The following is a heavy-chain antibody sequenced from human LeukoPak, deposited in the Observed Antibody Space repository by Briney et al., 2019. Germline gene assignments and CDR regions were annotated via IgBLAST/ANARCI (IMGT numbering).Heavy chain of an antibody. D-gene: IGHD3-3*01. Sequence: GESLKISCKGSGYTFASYWISWVRQMPVRGLEWMGKIDPSDSYTSYCPSFRCHVTISADKSISAAFLQWSSLKASDTAMYYCARHSHYDFWSGYLDYWGQGTLVTVSS. CDR2: IDPSDSYT. V-gene: IGHV5-10-1*01. J-gene: IGHJ4*02. CDR3: ARHSHYDFWSGYLDY. CDR1: GYTFASYW.